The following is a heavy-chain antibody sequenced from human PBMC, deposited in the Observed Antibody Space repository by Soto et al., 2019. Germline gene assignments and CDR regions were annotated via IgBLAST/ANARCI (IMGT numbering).Heavy chain of an antibody. V-gene: IGHV1-69*13. CDR2: IIHIFGTA. D-gene: IGHD3-10*01. Sequence: SVTVSCKASGGPFRSHAISWLRPAPGQGXDWMGGIIHIFGTANYAQMFQGRVTITADESTSTAYLELSSLRSEDTTVYYCARGNMVRGVNKGYYCYGMDVWGQGTTVTVSS. CDR1: GGPFRSHA. J-gene: IGHJ6*02. CDR3: ARGNMVRGVNKGYYCYGMDV.